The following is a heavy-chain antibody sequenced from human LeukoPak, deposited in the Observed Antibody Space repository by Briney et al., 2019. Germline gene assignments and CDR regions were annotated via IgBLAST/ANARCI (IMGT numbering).Heavy chain of an antibody. J-gene: IGHJ4*02. CDR3: ARYHIVGATIFDS. CDR2: IKQDGSEQ. D-gene: IGHD1-26*01. Sequence: GGSLRLSCAVAGFILSSHWMSWVRQPRGRGLEWLANIKQDGSEQYYVESVKGRFTISRENAKNSLYLQMNSRRAEDTAVYYCARYHIVGATIFDSWGQGALVTVSS. V-gene: IGHV3-7*01. CDR1: GFILSSHW.